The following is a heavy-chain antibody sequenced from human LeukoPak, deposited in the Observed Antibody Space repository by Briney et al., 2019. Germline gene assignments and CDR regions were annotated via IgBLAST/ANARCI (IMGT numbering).Heavy chain of an antibody. CDR3: WVAMGSTDFDY. CDR1: GFTFSDYY. J-gene: IGHJ4*02. CDR2: ISSSGNTT. D-gene: IGHD5-18*01. Sequence: GGSLRLSCAASGFTFSDYYMSWIRQAPGKGLECVSYISSSGNTTYHADSVKGRFTISRDNSKNTLYLQMNSLRAEDTAVYYCWVAMGSTDFDYWGQGTLVTVSS. V-gene: IGHV3-11*04.